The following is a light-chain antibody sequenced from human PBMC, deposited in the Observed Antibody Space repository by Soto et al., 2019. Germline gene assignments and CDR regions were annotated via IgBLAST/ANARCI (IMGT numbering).Light chain of an antibody. CDR1: QGISSY. Sequence: DIQLTQSPSFLSASVGDRVTLTCRASQGISSYLAWYQQKPGKAPKLLISAASTLQSGVPSRFSGSGSGTEFTLTISSLQPEDFETYYCQQLNTYPWTFGQGTKVDIK. J-gene: IGKJ1*01. CDR2: AAS. V-gene: IGKV1-9*01. CDR3: QQLNTYPWT.